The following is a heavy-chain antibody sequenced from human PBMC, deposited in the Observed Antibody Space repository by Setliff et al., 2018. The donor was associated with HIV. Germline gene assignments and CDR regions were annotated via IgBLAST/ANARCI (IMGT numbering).Heavy chain of an antibody. CDR3: ATGGAGYTSEWMYYFDY. V-gene: IGHV3-7*01. Sequence: GGSLRLSCAASGFIFSNYWMDWVRQAPGKGLEWVATIKQDGSEIYYVDSVKGRFTISRDNAKKSLYLQMDTPTTEDTAVYYCATGGAGYTSEWMYYFDYWGQGTLVTVSS. CDR1: GFIFSNYW. CDR2: IKQDGSEI. J-gene: IGHJ4*02. D-gene: IGHD5-18*01.